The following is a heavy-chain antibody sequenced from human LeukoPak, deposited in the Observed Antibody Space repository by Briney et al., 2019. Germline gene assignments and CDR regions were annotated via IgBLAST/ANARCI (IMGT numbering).Heavy chain of an antibody. J-gene: IGHJ4*02. D-gene: IGHD6-13*01. Sequence: PSETLSLTCTVSGGSISSGGYYWSWIRQPPGKGLEWIGYIYYTGSTNYNPSLKSRVTISVDTSKNQFSLNLSSVTAADTAVYYCARVPGVYSSSWYPFDYWGQGTLVTVSS. CDR3: ARVPGVYSSSWYPFDY. V-gene: IGHV4-61*08. CDR1: GGSISSGGYY. CDR2: IYYTGST.